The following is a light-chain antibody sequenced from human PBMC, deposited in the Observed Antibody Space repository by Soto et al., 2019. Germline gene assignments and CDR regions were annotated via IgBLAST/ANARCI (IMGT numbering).Light chain of an antibody. J-gene: IGKJ1*01. CDR3: TLTYSPPRT. V-gene: IGKV1-39*01. CDR1: QSISSY. Sequence: QITLSPYSLSASVGDRVTITCRASQSISSYLNWYQQKPGKAPNRLIYAASSLRSGVPSRFSGSGSGTDFTLTITYLQPEDCAPYYCTLTYSPPRTSGQGT. CDR2: AAS.